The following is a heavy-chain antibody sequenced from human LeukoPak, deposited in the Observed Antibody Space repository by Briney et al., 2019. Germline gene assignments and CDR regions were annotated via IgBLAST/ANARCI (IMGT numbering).Heavy chain of an antibody. V-gene: IGHV1-69*05. J-gene: IGHJ4*02. CDR1: GGTFSSYA. CDR2: IIPIFGTA. Sequence: SVKVSCKASGGTFSSYAISWVRQAPGQGLEWMGGIIPIFGTANYAQKFQGRVTITTDESTSTAYMELSSLRSEDTAVYYCARAAPDENCSGGSCYFPTPWYFDYWGQGTLVTVSS. CDR3: ARAAPDENCSGGSCYFPTPWYFDY. D-gene: IGHD2-15*01.